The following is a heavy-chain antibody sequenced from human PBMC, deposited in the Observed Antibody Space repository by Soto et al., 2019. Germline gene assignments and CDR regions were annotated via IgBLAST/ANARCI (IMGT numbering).Heavy chain of an antibody. CDR3: ARGDGDYYDSSGYLDY. Sequence: PSETLSLTCPVSGGSISSGGYYWSWIRQPPGKGLDWIGYIYYSGSTYYNPSLKSRVTISVETSKNQFSLKLSSVTAADTAVYYCARGDGDYYDSSGYLDYWGQGTLVTVSS. CDR1: GGSISSGGYY. J-gene: IGHJ4*02. V-gene: IGHV4-30-4*01. D-gene: IGHD3-22*01. CDR2: IYYSGST.